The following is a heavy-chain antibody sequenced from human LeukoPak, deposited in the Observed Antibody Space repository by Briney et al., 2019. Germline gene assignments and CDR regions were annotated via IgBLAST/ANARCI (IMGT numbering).Heavy chain of an antibody. CDR3: ARSRSKGSSWYPHFDY. D-gene: IGHD6-13*01. J-gene: IGHJ4*02. V-gene: IGHV4-59*08. Sequence: PPETLSLTCTVSGGSISSYYWSWIRQPPGKGLEWIGYIYYSGSTNYNPSLKSRVTISVDTSKNQFSLKLSSVTAADTAVYYCARSRSKGSSWYPHFDYWGQGTLVTVSS. CDR2: IYYSGST. CDR1: GGSISSYY.